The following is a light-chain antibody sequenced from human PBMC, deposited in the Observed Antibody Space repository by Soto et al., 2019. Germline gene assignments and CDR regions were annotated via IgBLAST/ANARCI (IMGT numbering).Light chain of an antibody. CDR3: SSYTSSSTRV. Sequence: QSVRTQPASGFGAPGQSITISCPGTSSAVGGYNYVSWYQQHPGKAPKLMIYDVSNRPSGVSNRFSGSKSGNTASLTISGLQAEDEADYYCSSYTSSSTRVFGTGTKVTVL. J-gene: IGLJ1*01. V-gene: IGLV2-14*01. CDR1: SSAVGGYNY. CDR2: DVS.